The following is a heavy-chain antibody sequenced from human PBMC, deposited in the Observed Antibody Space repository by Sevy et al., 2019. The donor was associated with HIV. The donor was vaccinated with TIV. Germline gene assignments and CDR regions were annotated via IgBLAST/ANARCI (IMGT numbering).Heavy chain of an antibody. CDR2: INHSGST. D-gene: IGHD3-9*01. V-gene: IGHV4-34*01. CDR1: GGSFSGYY. J-gene: IGHJ3*02. Sequence: SETLSLTCAVYGGSFSGYYWSWIRQPPGKGLEWIGEINHSGSTNYNPSLKSRVTISVDTSKNQFLLKLSSVTAADTAVYYCARGPFLYYDILTGYYTAHHDAFDIWGQGTMVTVSS. CDR3: ARGPFLYYDILTGYYTAHHDAFDI.